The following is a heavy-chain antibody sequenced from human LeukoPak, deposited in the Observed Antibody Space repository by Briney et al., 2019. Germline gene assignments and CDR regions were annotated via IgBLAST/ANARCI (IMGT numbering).Heavy chain of an antibody. CDR3: ARARSWEYYFDY. Sequence: PGGSLNPSCQPPGFTLVSIAMHWARQPPGKGLKWVAVISYDGSNKYYADSVKGRFTISRDNSKNTLYLQMNSLRAEDTAVYYCARARSWEYYFDYWGQGTLVTVSS. V-gene: IGHV3-30-3*01. D-gene: IGHD6-13*01. J-gene: IGHJ4*02. CDR1: GFTLVSIA. CDR2: ISYDGSNK.